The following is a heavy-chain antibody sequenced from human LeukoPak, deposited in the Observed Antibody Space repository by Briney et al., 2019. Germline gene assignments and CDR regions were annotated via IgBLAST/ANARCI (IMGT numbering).Heavy chain of an antibody. D-gene: IGHD4-17*01. J-gene: IGHJ4*02. Sequence: GGALPLSCAACAFTFSRYWMSCVRQPPGKGLEWVANIKQDGSETYYVASLTGRFTISRDNAKNSLYLQITSLRAEDTAVYYCVRAPNRVDGDFSFDYWGQGTVVPVSS. CDR3: VRAPNRVDGDFSFDY. CDR1: AFTFSRYW. CDR2: IKQDGSET. V-gene: IGHV3-7*05.